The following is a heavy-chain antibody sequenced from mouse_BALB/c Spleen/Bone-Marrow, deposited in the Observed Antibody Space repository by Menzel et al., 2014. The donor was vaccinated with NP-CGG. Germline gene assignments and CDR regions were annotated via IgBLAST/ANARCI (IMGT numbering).Heavy chain of an antibody. CDR1: GFNIKDTY. Sequence: EVNVVESGAELVKPGASVKLSYTASGFNIKDTYMHWVKQRPEQGLEWIGRIDPANGNTKYDPKFQGKATITADTSSNTAYLQLSSLTSEDTAVYYCAKYGGLRYAMDYWGQGTSVTVSS. V-gene: IGHV14-3*02. CDR2: IDPANGNT. D-gene: IGHD2-4*01. CDR3: AKYGGLRYAMDY. J-gene: IGHJ4*01.